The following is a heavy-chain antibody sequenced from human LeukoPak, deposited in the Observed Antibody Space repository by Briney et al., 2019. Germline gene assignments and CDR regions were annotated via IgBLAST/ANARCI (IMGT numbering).Heavy chain of an antibody. CDR2: IYYSGST. V-gene: IGHV4-59*01. CDR3: ARDVRYSYGSGHFYSYMDV. CDR1: GGSISSYY. Sequence: SETLSLTCTASGGSISSYYWNWIRQPPGKGLEWIGCIYYSGSTNYNPSLRSRVTISLDPSKNQFSLKLTSVSAADTAMYFCARDVRYSYGSGHFYSYMDVWGNGTTVTVSS. D-gene: IGHD5-18*01. J-gene: IGHJ6*03.